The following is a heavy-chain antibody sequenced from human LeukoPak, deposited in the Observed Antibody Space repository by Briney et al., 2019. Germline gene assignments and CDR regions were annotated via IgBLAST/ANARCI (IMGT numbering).Heavy chain of an antibody. D-gene: IGHD6-6*01. CDR3: ARLRGGYIATRD. V-gene: IGHV4-39*01. CDR1: GGSISSSGYS. J-gene: IGHJ4*02. Sequence: SGSLCLTCAASGGSISSSGYSWGRIRQPPGKGREWFGSIYYSGTTYYNPSLKSRLTISVDTSKNQFPLKLSSVTAADTAVYYCARLRGGYIATRDWGQGTLVTVSS. CDR2: IYYSGTT.